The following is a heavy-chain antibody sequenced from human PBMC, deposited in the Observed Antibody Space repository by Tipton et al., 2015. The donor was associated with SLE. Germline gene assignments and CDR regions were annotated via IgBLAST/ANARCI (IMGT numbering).Heavy chain of an antibody. Sequence: SLRLSCAASGFTFNTYSIHCVRQAPGKGLEWVALISHDGGAKYYAESVKGRFTISRDNSKNTLSLQMNSLRTEDTAVYYCARMVQGVHNWFDPWGQGTLVTVSS. D-gene: IGHD3-10*01. CDR3: ARMVQGVHNWFDP. V-gene: IGHV3-30*04. J-gene: IGHJ5*02. CDR1: GFTFNTYS. CDR2: ISHDGGAK.